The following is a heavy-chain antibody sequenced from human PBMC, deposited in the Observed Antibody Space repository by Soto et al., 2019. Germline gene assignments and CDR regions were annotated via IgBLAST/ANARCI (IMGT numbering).Heavy chain of an antibody. Sequence: EGSLRLSCAASGFTFSSYGMHWVRQAPGKGLEWVAVIWYDGSNKYYADSVKGRFTISRDNSKNTLYLQMNSLRAEDTAVYYCASCITMVRGVKSPAPFDYWGQGTLVTVSS. CDR2: IWYDGSNK. CDR1: GFTFSSYG. D-gene: IGHD3-10*01. J-gene: IGHJ4*02. V-gene: IGHV3-33*01. CDR3: ASCITMVRGVKSPAPFDY.